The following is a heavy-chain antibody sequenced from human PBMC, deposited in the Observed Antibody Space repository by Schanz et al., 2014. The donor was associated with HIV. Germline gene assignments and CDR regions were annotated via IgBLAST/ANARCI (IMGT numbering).Heavy chain of an antibody. CDR3: ASPLLYDSLDV. J-gene: IGHJ6*02. CDR1: GFTFSSYG. Sequence: QVQLVESGGGVVQPGRSLRLSCAASGFTFSSYGMHWVRQAPGRGLEWVAAISYDGSNKYYAASVKGRFTISRDNSKNTLYLQMNSLRAEDTAVYYCASPLLYDSLDVWGQGTTVTVSS. D-gene: IGHD3-22*01. CDR2: ISYDGSNK. V-gene: IGHV3-30*03.